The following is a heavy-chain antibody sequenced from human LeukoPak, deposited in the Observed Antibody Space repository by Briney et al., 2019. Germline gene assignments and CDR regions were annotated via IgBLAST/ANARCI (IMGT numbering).Heavy chain of an antibody. Sequence: KASETLSLTCAVYGGFFSGYYWSWIRQPPGKGLEWIGEINHSGSTNYNPSIKSRVTISVDTSKNQFSLMLSSVTAADTAVYYCARGDYYDSSGYYHEPGYWGQGTLVTVSS. CDR1: GGFFSGYY. CDR3: ARGDYYDSSGYYHEPGY. D-gene: IGHD3-22*01. V-gene: IGHV4-34*01. J-gene: IGHJ4*02. CDR2: INHSGST.